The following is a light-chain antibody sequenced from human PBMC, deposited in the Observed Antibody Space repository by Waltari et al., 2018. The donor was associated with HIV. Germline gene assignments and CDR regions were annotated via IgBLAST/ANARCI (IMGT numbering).Light chain of an antibody. J-gene: IGLJ2*01. V-gene: IGLV2-14*03. CDR1: STDSRFYQS. CDR2: DLN. CDR3: ASNRLDYTLI. Sequence: QSALTQPASVSGFLGQSINISCTGLSTDSRFYQSVSWYQQYPGKIPRLIIFDLNNRPSGVSDHFSGSRSGNSASLTFSGLQSGDEAHYYCASNRLDYTLIFGGGTKLTVL.